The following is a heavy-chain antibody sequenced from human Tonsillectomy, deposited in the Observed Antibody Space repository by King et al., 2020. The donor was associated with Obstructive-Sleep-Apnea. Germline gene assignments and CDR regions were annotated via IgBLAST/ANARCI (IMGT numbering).Heavy chain of an antibody. Sequence: VQLQESGPGLVKPAQTLSLTCSVSGTSTGSGGYLWNWIRQHPGKGLEWIGYISDSGSTSYISSLKSRVTISLDRSKNQFSLRLTSVTAADTAVYYCAREIAALYDIKTGYFDYWGQGKLVTVSS. V-gene: IGHV4-31*03. CDR3: AREIAALYDIKTGYFDY. CDR1: GTSTGSGGYL. D-gene: IGHD3-9*01. CDR2: ISDSGST. J-gene: IGHJ4*02.